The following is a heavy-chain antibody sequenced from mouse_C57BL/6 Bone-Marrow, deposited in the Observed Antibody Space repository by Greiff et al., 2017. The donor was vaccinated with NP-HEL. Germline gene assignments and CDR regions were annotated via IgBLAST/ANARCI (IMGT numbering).Heavy chain of an antibody. V-gene: IGHV1-9*01. CDR1: GYTFTGYW. CDR3: ARWGYYGSSESDV. D-gene: IGHD1-1*01. J-gene: IGHJ1*03. Sequence: VQLQQSGAELMKPGASVKLSCKATGYTFTGYWIEWVKQRPGHGLEWIGEILPGSGSTNYIEKFKGKATFTADTSSNTAYMQLSSLTTEDSAIYYCARWGYYGSSESDVWGTGTTVTVSS. CDR2: ILPGSGST.